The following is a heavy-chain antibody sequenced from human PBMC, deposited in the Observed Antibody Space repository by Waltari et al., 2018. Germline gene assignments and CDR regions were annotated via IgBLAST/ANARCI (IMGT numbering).Heavy chain of an antibody. V-gene: IGHV4-39*01. CDR3: ARLPISLGVGSVFDI. CDR2: SYYSGST. D-gene: IGHD2-15*01. J-gene: IGHJ3*02. Sequence: QMQLQESGPGLVKPSEPLSLTCTVSGGSISSSTYYWGWIRQPPGKGLDWIGNSYYSGSTYYKPSLKSRLTISVDTSKNQFSLNLRSVTAADTAVYYCARLPISLGVGSVFDIWGQGTMVTVSS. CDR1: GGSISSSTYY.